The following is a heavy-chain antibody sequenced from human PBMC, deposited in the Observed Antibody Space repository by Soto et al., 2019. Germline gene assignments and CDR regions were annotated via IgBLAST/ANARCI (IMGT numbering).Heavy chain of an antibody. CDR1: GGSFSGYY. J-gene: IGHJ2*01. CDR3: ARESHDILTGPPWVWYFDL. Sequence: QVQLQQWGAGPLRPLETLSLTCGVSGGSFSGYYWAWIRQSPGKGLEWIGEINDCGSINYNPSLKSRVSISVDTSKNDYPLNLRSVTAADPAVYYCARESHDILTGPPWVWYFDLWGRGTLVTVSS. CDR2: INDCGSI. D-gene: IGHD3-9*01. V-gene: IGHV4-34*01.